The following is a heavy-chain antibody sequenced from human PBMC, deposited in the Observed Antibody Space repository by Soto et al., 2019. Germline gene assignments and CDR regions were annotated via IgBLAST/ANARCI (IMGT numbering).Heavy chain of an antibody. CDR2: IIPVFGRP. V-gene: IGHV1-69*13. Sequence: SVKVSCKASGGTFSSFGISWVRQAPGQGLEWMGGIIPVFGRPNYAQRFRGRLTITADESTNTSYMELIDLTSEDPAVYYCATEASGYDFWGQGTQVTVSS. J-gene: IGHJ1*01. CDR1: GGTFSSFG. D-gene: IGHD5-12*01. CDR3: ATEASGYDF.